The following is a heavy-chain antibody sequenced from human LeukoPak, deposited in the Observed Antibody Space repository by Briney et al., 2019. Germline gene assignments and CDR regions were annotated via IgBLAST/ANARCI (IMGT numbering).Heavy chain of an antibody. CDR1: GGSISSYY. CDR2: MYYSGST. Sequence: PSETLSLTCTVSGGSISSYYWGWIRQPPGKGLEWIGRMYYSGSTYYNPSLKSRVTISVDTSKNQFSLKLSSVTAADTAVYYCAREVRDGYNYFDYWGQGTLVTVSS. V-gene: IGHV4-39*07. J-gene: IGHJ4*02. D-gene: IGHD5-24*01. CDR3: AREVRDGYNYFDY.